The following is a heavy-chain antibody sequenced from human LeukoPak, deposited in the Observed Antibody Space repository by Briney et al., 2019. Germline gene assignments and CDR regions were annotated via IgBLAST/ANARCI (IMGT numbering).Heavy chain of an antibody. V-gene: IGHV4-34*01. CDR2: INHSGST. D-gene: IGHD2-2*02. CDR1: GGSFSGYY. J-gene: IGHJ6*02. CDR3: ASGYCSSTSCYIAGNGMDV. Sequence: PSETLSLTCAVYGGSFSGYYWSWIRQPPGKGLEWIGEINHSGSTNYNPSLKSRVTISVDTSKNQFSLKLSSVTAADTAVYYCASGYCSSTSCYIAGNGMDVWGQGTTVTVSS.